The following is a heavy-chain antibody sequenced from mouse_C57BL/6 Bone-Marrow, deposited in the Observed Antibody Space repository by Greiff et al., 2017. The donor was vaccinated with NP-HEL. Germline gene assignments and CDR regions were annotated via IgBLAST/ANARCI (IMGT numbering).Heavy chain of an antibody. CDR2: ISDGGSYT. Sequence: EVKLQESGGGLVKPGGSLKLSCAASGFTFSSYAMSWVRQTPEKRLEWVATISDGGSYTYYPDNVKGRFTLSRDNAKNNLYLQMSHLKSEDTAMYYCAREAYYSNRNFDVWGTGTTVTVSS. CDR3: AREAYYSNRNFDV. CDR1: GFTFSSYA. D-gene: IGHD2-5*01. J-gene: IGHJ1*03. V-gene: IGHV5-4*01.